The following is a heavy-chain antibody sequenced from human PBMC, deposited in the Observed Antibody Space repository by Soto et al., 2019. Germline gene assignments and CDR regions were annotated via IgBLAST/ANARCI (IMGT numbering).Heavy chain of an antibody. CDR2: ISGSGGST. CDR3: AKIPRDLLWFGVASRYNWFDP. D-gene: IGHD3-10*01. V-gene: IGHV3-23*01. J-gene: IGHJ5*02. CDR1: GFTFSSYA. Sequence: GGSLRLSCAASGFTFSSYAMSWVRQAPGKGLEWVSAISGSGGSTYYADSVKGRFTISRDNSKNTLYLQMNSLRAEETAVYYCAKIPRDLLWFGVASRYNWFDPWGQGTLVTVSS.